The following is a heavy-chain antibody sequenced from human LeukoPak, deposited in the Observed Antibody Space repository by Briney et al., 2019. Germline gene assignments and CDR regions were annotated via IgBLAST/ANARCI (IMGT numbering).Heavy chain of an antibody. J-gene: IGHJ6*02. D-gene: IGHD4-23*01. V-gene: IGHV3-66*01. Sequence: GGSPRLSCAASGFSFSTYWMSWVRQAPGKGLEWVSVIYSGGSTYYADSVKGRFTISRDNSKNTLYLQMNSLRAEDTAVYYCASTVVTPRGYYYYGMDVWGQGTTVTVSS. CDR3: ASTVVTPRGYYYYGMDV. CDR2: IYSGGST. CDR1: GFSFSTYW.